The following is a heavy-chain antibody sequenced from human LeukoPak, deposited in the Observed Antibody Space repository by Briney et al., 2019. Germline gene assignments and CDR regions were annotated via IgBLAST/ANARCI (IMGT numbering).Heavy chain of an antibody. V-gene: IGHV4-59*08. CDR2: IYYNGST. CDR1: GGSISSYY. J-gene: IGHJ3*02. Sequence: TSETLSLTCTVSGGSISSYYWSWIRQPPGKGLEWIGYIYYNGSTNYNPSLKSRVTISVDTSKNQFSLKLSSVTAADTAVYYCARRRIDDAFDIWGQGTMITVSS. CDR3: ARRRIDDAFDI. D-gene: IGHD2-15*01.